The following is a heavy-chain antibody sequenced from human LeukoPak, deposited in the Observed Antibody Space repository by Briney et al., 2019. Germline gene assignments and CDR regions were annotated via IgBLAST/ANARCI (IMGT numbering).Heavy chain of an antibody. CDR2: IRSKAYGGTT. Sequence: PGGSLRLSCPASGFTFGDYAMSWVRQAPGKGLEWVGFIRSKAYGGTTEYAASVKGRFTISRDDSKSIAYLQMDSLKTEDTAVYYCTRVLLWDGDPRWFDPWGQGTLVTVSS. D-gene: IGHD4-17*01. J-gene: IGHJ5*02. CDR1: GFTFGDYA. V-gene: IGHV3-49*04. CDR3: TRVLLWDGDPRWFDP.